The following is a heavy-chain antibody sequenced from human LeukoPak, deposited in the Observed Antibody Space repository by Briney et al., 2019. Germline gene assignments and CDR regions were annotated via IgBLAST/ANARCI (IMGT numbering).Heavy chain of an antibody. Sequence: GGSLRLSCAASGFTFSSYGMHWVRQAPGKGLEWVAVISYDGSNKYYADSVKGRFTISRDNSKNTLYLQMNSLRAEDTAVYYCARDRDGYYFDYWGQGTLVTVSS. CDR2: ISYDGSNK. CDR3: ARDRDGYYFDY. V-gene: IGHV3-30*03. J-gene: IGHJ4*02. D-gene: IGHD5-24*01. CDR1: GFTFSSYG.